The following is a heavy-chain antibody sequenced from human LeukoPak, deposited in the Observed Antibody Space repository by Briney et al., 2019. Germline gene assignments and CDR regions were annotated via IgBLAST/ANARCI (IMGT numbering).Heavy chain of an antibody. J-gene: IGHJ4*02. V-gene: IGHV1-69*05. CDR1: GGTFSSYA. CDR3: ASDLYYDFWSGYYRAFDY. CDR2: IIPIFGTA. Sequence: SVKVSCKASGGTFSSYAISWVRQAPGQGLEWMGRIIPIFGTANYAQKYQGRFTITTDESTSTAYMELSSLRSEDTAVYYCASDLYYDFWSGYYRAFDYWGQGTLVTVSS. D-gene: IGHD3-3*01.